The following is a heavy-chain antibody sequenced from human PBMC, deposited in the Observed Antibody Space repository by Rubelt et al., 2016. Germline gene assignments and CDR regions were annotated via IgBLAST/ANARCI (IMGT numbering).Heavy chain of an antibody. J-gene: IGHJ6*03. Sequence: QVQLQQWGAGLLKPSETLSLTCAVYGGSFSGYYWSWIRQPPGKGLEWIGEINHSGSTNYNPSLKCRVPISVATSKNQFSLKLSSVTAADTAVYYCARDLQLERQPYYYYMDVWGKGTTVTVSS. D-gene: IGHD1-1*01. V-gene: IGHV4-34*01. CDR2: INHSGST. CDR3: ARDLQLERQPYYYYMDV. CDR1: GGSFSGYY.